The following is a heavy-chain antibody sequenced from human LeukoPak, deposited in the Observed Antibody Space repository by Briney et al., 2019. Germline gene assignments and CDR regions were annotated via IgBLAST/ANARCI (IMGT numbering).Heavy chain of an antibody. CDR3: VKGQAASDY. V-gene: IGHV3-33*06. D-gene: IGHD2-15*01. J-gene: IGHJ4*02. Sequence: GRSLRLSCAASGFTFSSYGMHWVRHAPGQGLEWVADIWYDGNYKSDADSVKGRFIISRDNSKNTLYLQMNSLRAEDTAVYYCVKGQAASDYWGQGTLVTVSA. CDR1: GFTFSSYG. CDR2: IWYDGNYK.